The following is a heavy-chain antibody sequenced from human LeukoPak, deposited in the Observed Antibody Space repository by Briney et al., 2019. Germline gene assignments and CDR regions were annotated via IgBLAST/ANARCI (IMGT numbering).Heavy chain of an antibody. D-gene: IGHD3-22*01. Sequence: GESLKISCKGSGYSLTSYWIGWVRQISGKGLEWMGIIYPGDSDTRYSPSFQGQVTISADKSISTAYLQWSSLKDSDAAMYYCARRGGDSSGYYYPDWFDPWGQGTLVTVSS. CDR1: GYSLTSYW. CDR2: IYPGDSDT. V-gene: IGHV5-51*01. J-gene: IGHJ5*02. CDR3: ARRGGDSSGYYYPDWFDP.